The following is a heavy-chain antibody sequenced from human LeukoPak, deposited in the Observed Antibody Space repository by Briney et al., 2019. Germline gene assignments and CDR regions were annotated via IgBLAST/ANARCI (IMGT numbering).Heavy chain of an antibody. D-gene: IGHD5-12*01. CDR3: ARILSAYDPFDP. V-gene: IGHV3-7*04. CDR2: IKQDVSEK. CDR1: GFTFSSYW. Sequence: GGSLRLSCAASGFTFSSYWMSWVRQAPGKGLEWVANIKQDVSEKSYADSVKGRFTISRDNAKDSVYLQMNSLRAEDTAVYYCARILSAYDPFDPWGRGTLVTVSS. J-gene: IGHJ5*02.